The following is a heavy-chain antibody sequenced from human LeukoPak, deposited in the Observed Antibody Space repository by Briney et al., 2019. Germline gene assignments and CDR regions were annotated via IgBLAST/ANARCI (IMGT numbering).Heavy chain of an antibody. D-gene: IGHD3-9*01. CDR3: AGLLTYFDY. Sequence: SETLSLTCSVSGVSISSSSYHWGWIRQPPGKGLEWIASIYYSGSTYYSPSLKSRVTISVDTSKNQFSLKMSSVIAADTAVYYCAGLLTYFDYWGQGTLVTVSS. CDR1: GVSISSSSYH. J-gene: IGHJ4*02. V-gene: IGHV4-39*01. CDR2: IYYSGST.